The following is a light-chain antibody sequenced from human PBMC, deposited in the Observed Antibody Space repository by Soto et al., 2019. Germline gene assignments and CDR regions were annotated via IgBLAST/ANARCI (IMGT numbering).Light chain of an antibody. CDR2: DAS. CDR3: QQRSQWPWT. J-gene: IGKJ1*01. CDR1: QSVRSTY. Sequence: EIVLTQSPGTLSLSPGERATLSCRASQSVRSTYLAWYQQKPGQAPRLLIYDASNRATCIAARFSGGGSGTDFTLTISSPEPEDFAVYYCQQRSQWPWTFGQGTKVDIK. V-gene: IGKV3D-20*02.